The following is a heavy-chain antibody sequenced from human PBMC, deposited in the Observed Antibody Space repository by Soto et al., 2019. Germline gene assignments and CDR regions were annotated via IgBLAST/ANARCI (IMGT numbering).Heavy chain of an antibody. CDR2: IVPIFGTT. D-gene: IGHD6-19*01. J-gene: IGHJ6*02. V-gene: IGHV1-69*12. CDR1: GGTFSNYA. Sequence: QVQLVQSGAEVKKPGSSVKVSCKVSGGTFSNYAIDWVRLAPGHGLEWMGGIVPIFGTTYYTQKFQGRATIIAYDSTTTAYLEMSSLRSEDTAIYYCARVEAVAGLYNSHGLDVWGQGTAVTVSS. CDR3: ARVEAVAGLYNSHGLDV.